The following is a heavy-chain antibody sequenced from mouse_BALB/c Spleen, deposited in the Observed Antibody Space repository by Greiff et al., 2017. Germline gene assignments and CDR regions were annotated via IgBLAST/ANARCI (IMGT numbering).Heavy chain of an antibody. CDR1: GYSITSDYA. V-gene: IGHV3-2*02. Sequence: EVKVEESGPGLVKPSQSLSLTCTVTGYSITSDYAWNWIRQFPGNKLEWMGYISYSGSTSYNPSLKSRISITRDTSKNQFFLQLNSVTTEDTATYYCARATTVVDWYFDVWGAGTTVTVSS. D-gene: IGHD1-1*01. CDR2: ISYSGST. CDR3: ARATTVVDWYFDV. J-gene: IGHJ1*01.